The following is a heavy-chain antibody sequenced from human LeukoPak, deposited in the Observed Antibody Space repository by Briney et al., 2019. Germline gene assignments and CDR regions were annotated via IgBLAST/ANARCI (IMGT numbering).Heavy chain of an antibody. CDR3: ARQTPYYYDSSGPDY. D-gene: IGHD3-22*01. J-gene: IGHJ4*02. Sequence: GGSLRLSCAASGFTFSSYGMHWVRQAPGKGLDGVSYISSSCSTIYYADSVKGRFTISRDNAKNSLYLQMNSLRAEDTAVYYCARQTPYYYDSSGPDYWGQGTLVTVSS. CDR1: GFTFSSYG. V-gene: IGHV3-48*04. CDR2: ISSSCSTI.